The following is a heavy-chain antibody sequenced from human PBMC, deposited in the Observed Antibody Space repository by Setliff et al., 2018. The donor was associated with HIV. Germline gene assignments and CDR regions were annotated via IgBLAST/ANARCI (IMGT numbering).Heavy chain of an antibody. CDR1: GGSLDNYY. D-gene: IGHD4-4*01. Sequence: SETLSLTCAVYGGSLDNYYWTWIRQPPGRGLEWIGEINHSGSTNYNPSLKSRVTISVDTSKNQFSLKLSSVTAADTAVYYCARDLTVTDNGMDVWGQGTTVTVSS. CDR3: ARDLTVTDNGMDV. V-gene: IGHV4-34*01. J-gene: IGHJ6*02. CDR2: INHSGST.